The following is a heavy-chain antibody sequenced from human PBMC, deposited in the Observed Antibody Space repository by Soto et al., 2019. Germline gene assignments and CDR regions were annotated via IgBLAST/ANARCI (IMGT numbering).Heavy chain of an antibody. CDR1: GFTFSSYA. D-gene: IGHD6-6*01. CDR2: ISYDGSNK. J-gene: IGHJ4*02. Sequence: PGGSLRLSCAASGFTFSSYAMHWVRQAPGKGLEWVAVISYDGSNKYYADSVKGRFTISRDNSKNTLYPQMNSLRAEDTAVYYCARGKQEYSSSSVLDYWGQGTLVTVSS. CDR3: ARGKQEYSSSSVLDY. V-gene: IGHV3-30-3*01.